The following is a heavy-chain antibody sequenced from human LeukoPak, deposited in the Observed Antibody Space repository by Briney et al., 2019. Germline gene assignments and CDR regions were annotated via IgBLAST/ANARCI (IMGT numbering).Heavy chain of an antibody. D-gene: IGHD3-22*01. CDR3: ARVFSRTYYYASSGYYSPLDPHDAFDI. CDR1: GYTFTRYY. Sequence: GASVKVSCKASGYTFTRYYMHWVRQAPGQGLEWMGWINPNSGGTKYAQKCQGRVSMTRDTSISTAYMELSRLRSDDTAVYYCARVFSRTYYYASSGYYSPLDPHDAFDIWGQGTMVTVSS. CDR2: INPNSGGT. J-gene: IGHJ3*02. V-gene: IGHV1-2*02.